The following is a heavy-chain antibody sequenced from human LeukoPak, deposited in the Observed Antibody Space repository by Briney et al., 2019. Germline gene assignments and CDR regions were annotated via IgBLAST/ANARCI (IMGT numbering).Heavy chain of an antibody. D-gene: IGHD3-16*01. CDR2: INSDGDTT. J-gene: IGHJ4*02. V-gene: IGHV3-74*01. CDR1: GFTFSSHW. CDR3: ARGTMAGGPNARLFEY. Sequence: GGSLRLSCAASGFTFSSHWMHWVRQAPGKGLVWVSRINSDGDTTNYADSVKGRFTISRDNAKNTLYLQMNSLRAEGTAMYYCARGTMAGGPNARLFEYGGQGTLVTVS.